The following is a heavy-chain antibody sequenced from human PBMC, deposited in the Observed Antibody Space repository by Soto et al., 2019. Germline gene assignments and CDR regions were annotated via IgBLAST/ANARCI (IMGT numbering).Heavy chain of an antibody. CDR3: AKDLHTSSSEWRYYFGMDV. CDR1: GFTFSGYA. V-gene: IGHV3-23*01. CDR2: ITGTGGKT. J-gene: IGHJ6*02. D-gene: IGHD6-6*01. Sequence: GGSLRLSCAASGFTFSGYAMRWVRQAPGKGLEWVSTITGTGGKTYYAGSVKGRFTISRDNSKNTMYLQINSLTAEGTAVDYCAKDLHTSSSEWRYYFGMDVWGQGTTVTVLL.